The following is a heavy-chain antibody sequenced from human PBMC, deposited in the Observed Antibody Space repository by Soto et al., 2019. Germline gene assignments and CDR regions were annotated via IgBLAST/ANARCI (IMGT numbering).Heavy chain of an antibody. CDR2: INWNGGST. V-gene: IGHV3-20*04. Sequence: GGSLRLSCAASGFTFDDYGMSWVRQAPGKGLEWVSGINWNGGSTGYADSVKGRFTISRDNAKNSLYLQMNSLRAEDTALYYCARDYNQWELTHGNWFDPWGQGTMVTVSS. D-gene: IGHD1-26*01. CDR1: GFTFDDYG. J-gene: IGHJ5*02. CDR3: ARDYNQWELTHGNWFDP.